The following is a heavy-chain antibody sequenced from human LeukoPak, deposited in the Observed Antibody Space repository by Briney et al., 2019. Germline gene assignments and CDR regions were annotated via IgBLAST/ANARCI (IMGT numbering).Heavy chain of an antibody. CDR2: INPNSGGT. V-gene: IGHV1-2*02. CDR1: GYTFTGYY. CDR3: ARGNFWSGYYDYYYYMDV. Sequence: ASVKVSCKASGYTFTGYYMHWVRQAPGQGLEWMGWINPNSGGTNYAQKFQGRVTMTTDTSTSTAYMELRSLRSDDTAVYYCARGNFWSGYYDYYYYMDVWGKGTTVTVSS. D-gene: IGHD3-3*01. J-gene: IGHJ6*03.